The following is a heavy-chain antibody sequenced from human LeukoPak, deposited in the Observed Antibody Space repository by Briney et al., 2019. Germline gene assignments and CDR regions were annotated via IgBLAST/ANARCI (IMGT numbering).Heavy chain of an antibody. CDR1: GYTFTSYA. V-gene: IGHV7-4-1*02. Sequence: ASVKVSCKASGYTFTSYAMNWVRQAPGQGLEWMGWINTNTGNPTYAQGFTGRFVFSLDTSVSTAYLQISSLKAEDTAVYYCARAFNYYDSSGFYWFDPWGQGTLVTVSS. CDR2: INTNTGNP. D-gene: IGHD3-22*01. J-gene: IGHJ5*02. CDR3: ARAFNYYDSSGFYWFDP.